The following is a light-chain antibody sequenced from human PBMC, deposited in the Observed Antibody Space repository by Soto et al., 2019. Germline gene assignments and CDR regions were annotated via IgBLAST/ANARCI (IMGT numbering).Light chain of an antibody. CDR1: QSISSY. CDR3: QQYGTSEII. V-gene: IGKV1-39*01. CDR2: AAS. J-gene: IGKJ5*01. Sequence: IQLKQSPSSVSASVGDKVTITCRASQSISSYLNWYQQKPGKAPKLLIYAASSLQSGVPSRFSGSGSGTDFTLAISRLQTDDFAVFYCQQYGTSEIIFGQGTRLEIK.